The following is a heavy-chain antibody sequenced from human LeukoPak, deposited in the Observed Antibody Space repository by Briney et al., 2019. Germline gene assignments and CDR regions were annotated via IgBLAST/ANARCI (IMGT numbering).Heavy chain of an antibody. J-gene: IGHJ4*02. Sequence: QAGGSLRLSCAASGFTFSSYSMNWVRQAPGKGLEWVSYISSSSSTIYYADSVKGRFTISRDNAKNSLYLQMNSLRAEDTAVYYCARGQATPLTYYYDSRGYELGYWGQGTLVTVSS. CDR2: ISSSSSTI. CDR1: GFTFSSYS. D-gene: IGHD3-22*01. CDR3: ARGQATPLTYYYDSRGYELGY. V-gene: IGHV3-48*01.